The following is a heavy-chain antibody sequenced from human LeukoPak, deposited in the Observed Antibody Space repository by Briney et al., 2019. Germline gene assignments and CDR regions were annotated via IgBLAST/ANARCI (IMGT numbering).Heavy chain of an antibody. CDR1: GGSISSGGYY. D-gene: IGHD6-19*01. Sequence: SRTLSLTCTVSGGSISSGGYYWSWIRQHPGKGLEWIGYIYYSGSTYYNPSLKSRVTISVDTSKNQFSLKLSSVTAADTAVYYCARVSSDDAFDIWGQGTMVTVSS. CDR3: ARVSSDDAFDI. CDR2: IYYSGST. J-gene: IGHJ3*02. V-gene: IGHV4-31*03.